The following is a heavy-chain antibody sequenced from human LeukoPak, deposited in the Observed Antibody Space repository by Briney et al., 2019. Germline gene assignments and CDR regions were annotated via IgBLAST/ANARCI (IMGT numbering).Heavy chain of an antibody. Sequence: QAGGSLRLSCAASGFTFSSYAMTWVRQAPGKGLEWVSGIGGSAASSRHYSESVMGRFTISRDNSKNTLYLEMNSLRVDDTAVYYCAKTKITLILVANPLSGAFDMWGQGTLVTVSS. D-gene: IGHD5-12*01. CDR3: AKTKITLILVANPLSGAFDM. V-gene: IGHV3-23*01. CDR2: IGGSAASSR. J-gene: IGHJ3*02. CDR1: GFTFSSYA.